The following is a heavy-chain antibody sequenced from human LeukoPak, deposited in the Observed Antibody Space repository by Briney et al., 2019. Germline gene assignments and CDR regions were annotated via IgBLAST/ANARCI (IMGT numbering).Heavy chain of an antibody. D-gene: IGHD5/OR15-5a*01. J-gene: IGHJ5*02. CDR1: RGSISPYY. Sequence: SETLSLTCTVSRGSISPYYWGWIRQPPGKGLEWIGSIYHSGSTHYNPSLKSRVTISVDTSKNQFSLKLTSMTAADTAVYYCARGDLPAGWFDPCGQGTLVTVSS. CDR3: ARGDLPAGWFDP. V-gene: IGHV4-38-2*02. CDR2: IYHSGST.